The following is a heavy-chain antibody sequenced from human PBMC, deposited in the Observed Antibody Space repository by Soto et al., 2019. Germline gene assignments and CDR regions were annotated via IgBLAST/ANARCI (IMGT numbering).Heavy chain of an antibody. Sequence: GESLKISCKGSGYSFTSYWIGWVRQMPGEGLEWMGIIYPGDFDTRYSPSFQGQVTVSADKSISTAYLQWSSLKASDTAMYYCARTYYYDSSGYRLDYWGQGTLVTAPQ. CDR2: IYPGDFDT. D-gene: IGHD3-22*01. CDR1: GYSFTSYW. CDR3: ARTYYYDSSGYRLDY. J-gene: IGHJ4*02. V-gene: IGHV5-51*01.